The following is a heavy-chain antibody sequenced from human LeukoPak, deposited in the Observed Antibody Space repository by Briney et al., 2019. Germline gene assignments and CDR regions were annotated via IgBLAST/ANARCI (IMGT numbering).Heavy chain of an antibody. CDR1: GFTFSSYW. CDR3: ARVGYRPDDAFDI. V-gene: IGHV3-7*01. D-gene: IGHD1-1*01. Sequence: GVSLRLSCAASGFTFSSYWMSWVRQAPGKGLEWVANIKQDGSEKYYVDSVKGRFTISRDNAKNSLYLQMNSLRAEDTAVYYCARVGYRPDDAFDIWGQGTMVTVSS. J-gene: IGHJ3*02. CDR2: IKQDGSEK.